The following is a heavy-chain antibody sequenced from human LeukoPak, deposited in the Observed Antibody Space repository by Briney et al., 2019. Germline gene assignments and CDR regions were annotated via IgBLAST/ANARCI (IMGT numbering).Heavy chain of an antibody. Sequence: GGSLRLSCAASGFTFSDYNMSWIRQAPGKGLEWVSYISSSGSTIYYADSVKGRFTISRDNAKNSLYLQMNSLRAEDTAVYYCAGRAVQQLGVDMVFDYWGQGTLVTVSS. J-gene: IGHJ4*02. V-gene: IGHV3-11*01. CDR2: ISSSGSTI. D-gene: IGHD6-13*01. CDR1: GFTFSDYN. CDR3: AGRAVQQLGVDMVFDY.